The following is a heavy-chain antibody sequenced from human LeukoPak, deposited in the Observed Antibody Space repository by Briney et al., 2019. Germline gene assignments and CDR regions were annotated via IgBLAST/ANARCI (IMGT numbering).Heavy chain of an antibody. D-gene: IGHD1-26*01. CDR3: ARDRELAYFDY. Sequence: GRCLRLSCAASGFTLSSYAMPWVRQAPGQGLEGVAVISYDGSNKYYADSVKGRFTISRDNSKNTLYLQMNSLRAEDTAVYYCARDRELAYFDYWGQGTLVTVSS. V-gene: IGHV3-30*04. CDR1: GFTLSSYA. CDR2: ISYDGSNK. J-gene: IGHJ4*02.